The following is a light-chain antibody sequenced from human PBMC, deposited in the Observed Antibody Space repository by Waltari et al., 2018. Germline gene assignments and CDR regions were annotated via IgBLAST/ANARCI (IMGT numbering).Light chain of an antibody. V-gene: IGKV1D-8*03. Sequence: VIWMTQSPSLLSASPGDRVTIPCRMSQGIRTYLAWYQQKPGRAPDLLIYGASILHSGVPSRFSGSGSGTDFTLTISSLQSEDVATYYCQQFINYPLTFGPGTTVDIK. J-gene: IGKJ3*01. CDR3: QQFINYPLT. CDR2: GAS. CDR1: QGIRTY.